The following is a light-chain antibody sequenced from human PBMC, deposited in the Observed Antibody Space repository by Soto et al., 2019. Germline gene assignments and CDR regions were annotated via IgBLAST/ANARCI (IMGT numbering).Light chain of an antibody. V-gene: IGLV1-47*01. Sequence: QSALTQPPSASGTPVQRVTISCSGSSSNIGSNYVYWYQQLPGTAPKLLIYRNNQRPSGVPDRFSGSKSGTSASLAISGLRSEDEADYYCAAWDDSLSGPVFGGGTKVTVL. J-gene: IGLJ3*02. CDR2: RNN. CDR3: AAWDDSLSGPV. CDR1: SSNIGSNY.